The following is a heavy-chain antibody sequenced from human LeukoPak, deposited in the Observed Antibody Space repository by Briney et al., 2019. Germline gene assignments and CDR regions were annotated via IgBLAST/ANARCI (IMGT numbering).Heavy chain of an antibody. CDR1: GFTFSSYG. Sequence: GGSLRLSCVASGFTFSSYGMDWVRQAPGKGLEWVAFIRFDGSNKHYAESVKGRFTISRDNAKNSLYLQMNSLRAEDTAVYYCARDGFEMIVVAPTFDYWGQGTLVTVSS. D-gene: IGHD3-22*01. J-gene: IGHJ4*02. CDR3: ARDGFEMIVVAPTFDY. V-gene: IGHV3-30*02. CDR2: IRFDGSNK.